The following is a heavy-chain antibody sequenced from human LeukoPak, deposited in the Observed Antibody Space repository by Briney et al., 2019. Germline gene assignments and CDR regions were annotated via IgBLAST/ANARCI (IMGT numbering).Heavy chain of an antibody. D-gene: IGHD3-22*01. J-gene: IGHJ5*01. V-gene: IGHV3-23*01. CDR1: GFTFYMYA. CDR2: MCGTAGCT. Sequence: GGSLTLSCQASGFTFYMYAMSWVRQAPGKGLEWVASMCGTAGCTFYPDSVKGRFTISRDNSKNVLYLRMNSLTAEDTTIYYCAKDRPNFHENSGHYYRRDGDSWGQGTLVTVSS. CDR3: AKDRPNFHENSGHYYRRDGDS.